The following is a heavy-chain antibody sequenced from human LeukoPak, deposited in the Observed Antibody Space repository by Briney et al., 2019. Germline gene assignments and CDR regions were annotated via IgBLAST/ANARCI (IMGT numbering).Heavy chain of an antibody. CDR2: INHSGST. J-gene: IGHJ4*02. Sequence: SETLSLTCAVYGGSFSGYYWSWIRQPPGKGLEWIGEINHSGSTNYNPSLKSRVTISVDTSKNQFSLKLSSVTAADTAVYYCVGEPPGSARFDYWGRGTLVTVSS. CDR1: GGSFSGYY. V-gene: IGHV4-34*01. CDR3: VGEPPGSARFDY.